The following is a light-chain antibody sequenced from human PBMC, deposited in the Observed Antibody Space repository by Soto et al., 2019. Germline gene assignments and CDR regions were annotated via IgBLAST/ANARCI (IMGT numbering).Light chain of an antibody. V-gene: IGLV2-23*01. CDR3: CSNAGTRTV. Sequence: QSALTQPASVSGSPGQSITISCTGISSDVGVYNFVSWYQQHPGKAPKLMVYEDSRPSGVSDRFSGFRSGNTASLTISGLQAEDEGDYYCCSNAGTRTVFGGGTKLTVL. J-gene: IGLJ3*02. CDR1: SSDVGVYNF. CDR2: EDS.